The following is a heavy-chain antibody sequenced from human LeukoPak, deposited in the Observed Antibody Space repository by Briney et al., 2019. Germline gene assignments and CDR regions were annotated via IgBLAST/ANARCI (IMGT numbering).Heavy chain of an antibody. CDR2: ISGSGGST. CDR3: AKGTIVGAKGYDY. Sequence: GGTLRLSCAASGFTFSSYGISWVRQAPGKGLEWVSAISGSGGSTYYADSVKGRFTISRDNSKNTLYLQMNSLRAEDTAVYYCAKGTIVGAKGYDYWGQGTLVTVSS. CDR1: GFTFSSYG. J-gene: IGHJ4*02. V-gene: IGHV3-23*01. D-gene: IGHD1-26*01.